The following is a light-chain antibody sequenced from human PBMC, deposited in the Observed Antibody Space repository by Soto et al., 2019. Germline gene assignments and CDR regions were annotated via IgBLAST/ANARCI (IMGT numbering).Light chain of an antibody. CDR1: QGINNF. CDR2: AAS. Sequence: DIQMTQSRSSLSASVGDRVIITCRASQGINNFVAWYQQKPGEVPKLLIYAASTLQSGVPSRFSGSGFGTVFFLPTGTLEPEVVPNNYCQKNDSVPLIFAGGTRGRI. J-gene: IGKJ4*01. CDR3: QKNDSVPLI. V-gene: IGKV1-27*01.